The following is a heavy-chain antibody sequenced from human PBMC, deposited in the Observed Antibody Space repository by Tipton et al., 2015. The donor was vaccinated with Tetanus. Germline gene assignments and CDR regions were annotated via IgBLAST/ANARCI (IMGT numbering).Heavy chain of an antibody. CDR1: GDSISSGGHY. CDR3: AREGAPRAFDI. V-gene: IGHV4-31*03. J-gene: IGHJ3*02. CDR2: VHYSGST. Sequence: TLSLTCSVSGDSISSGGHYWGWIRQHPGKALEWIGNVHYSGSTFYNPSLKSRVTISVDTSKNQFSLKLNSVTAADTAVYYCAREGAPRAFDIWGQGTMVTVSS.